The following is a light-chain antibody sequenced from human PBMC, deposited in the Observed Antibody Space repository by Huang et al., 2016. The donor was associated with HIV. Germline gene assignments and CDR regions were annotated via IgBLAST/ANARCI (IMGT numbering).Light chain of an antibody. J-gene: IGKJ4*01. CDR2: GAS. CDR1: QSINNN. CDR3: QQYNNWPPLLT. V-gene: IGKV3-15*01. Sequence: EIVLTQSPATLSLSPGERAALSCRATQSINNNLAWYQQKPGQSPRLLLYGASTRATGIPARCRGSGSGTEFTLTISSLQSEDFAVYYCQQYNNWPPLLTFGGGTKVDIK.